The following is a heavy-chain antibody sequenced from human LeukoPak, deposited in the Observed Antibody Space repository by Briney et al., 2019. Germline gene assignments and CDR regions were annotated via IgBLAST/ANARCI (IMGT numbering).Heavy chain of an antibody. J-gene: IGHJ5*02. CDR1: GYTFTSYD. V-gene: IGHV1-8*02. Sequence: GASVKVSCKASGYTFTSYDINWVRQATGQGLEWMGWMNPNSGNTGYAQKFQDRVTMTRNTSISTAYMELSSLRSEDTAVYYCARGPYYDYVWGTFYPLDPWAREPWSSSPQ. CDR3: ARGPYYDYVWGTFYPLDP. CDR2: MNPNSGNT. D-gene: IGHD3-16*01.